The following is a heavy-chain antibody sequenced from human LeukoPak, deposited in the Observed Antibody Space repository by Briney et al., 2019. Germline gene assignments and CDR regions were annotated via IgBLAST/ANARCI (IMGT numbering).Heavy chain of an antibody. V-gene: IGHV4-34*01. J-gene: IGHJ4*02. CDR3: ASGTYDSSGYYYVRRARFDY. Sequence: TSETLSLTCADYGGSFSGYYWSWIRQPPGKGLEWIGEINHSGSTNYNPSLKSRVNISVDTSKNQLSLKLSSVTAAHTAVYYCASGTYDSSGYYYVRRARFDYWGQGTLVTVSS. CDR1: GGSFSGYY. CDR2: INHSGST. D-gene: IGHD3-22*01.